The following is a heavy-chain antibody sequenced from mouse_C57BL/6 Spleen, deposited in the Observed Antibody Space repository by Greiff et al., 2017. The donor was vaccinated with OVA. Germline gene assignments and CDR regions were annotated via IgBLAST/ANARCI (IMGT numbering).Heavy chain of an antibody. Sequence: VQLQQPGAELVRPGTSVKLSCKASGYTFTSYWMHWVKQRPGQGLEWIGVIDPSDSYTNYNQKFKGKAKLTVDTSSSTAYMQLSSLTSEDSAVYYCARGGTTVVVNFDYWGQGTTLTVSS. CDR3: ARGGTTVVVNFDY. D-gene: IGHD1-1*01. V-gene: IGHV1-59*01. J-gene: IGHJ2*01. CDR2: IDPSDSYT. CDR1: GYTFTSYW.